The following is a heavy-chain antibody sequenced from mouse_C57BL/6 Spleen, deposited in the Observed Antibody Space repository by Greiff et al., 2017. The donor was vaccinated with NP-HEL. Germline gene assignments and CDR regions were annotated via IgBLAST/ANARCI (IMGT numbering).Heavy chain of an antibody. J-gene: IGHJ2*01. CDR1: GFTFSSYA. CDR2: ISDGGSYT. V-gene: IGHV5-4*03. CDR3: ARGIYYFDY. Sequence: EVKLVESGGGLVKPGGSLKLSCAASGFTFSSYAMSWVRQTPEKRLEWVATISDGGSYTYYPDNVKGRFTISRDNAKNNLYLQMSHLKSEDTAMYYCARGIYYFDYWGQGTTLTVSS.